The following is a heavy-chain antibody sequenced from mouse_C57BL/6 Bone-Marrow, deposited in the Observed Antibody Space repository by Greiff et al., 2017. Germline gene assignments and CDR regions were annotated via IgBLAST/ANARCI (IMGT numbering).Heavy chain of an antibody. V-gene: IGHV1-66*01. D-gene: IGHD1-1*01. CDR3: ARDLITTVVPFDV. J-gene: IGHJ1*03. CDR1: GYSFTSYY. CDR2: IYPGSGNT. Sequence: VPLQQSGPELVKPGASVKISCKASGYSFTSYYIPWVKQRPGQGLEWIGWIYPGSGNTKYNEKFTGKATLPADTASSTAYMQLSILTSENSAVXYCARDLITTVVPFDVWGTGTTVTDSS.